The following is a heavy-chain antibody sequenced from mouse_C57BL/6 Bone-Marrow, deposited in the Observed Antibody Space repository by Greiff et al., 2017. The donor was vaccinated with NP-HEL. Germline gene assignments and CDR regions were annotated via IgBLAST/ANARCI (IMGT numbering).Heavy chain of an antibody. CDR2: INPSSGYT. J-gene: IGHJ1*03. CDR1: GYTFTSYW. D-gene: IGHD1-1*01. V-gene: IGHV1-7*01. Sequence: VKLMESGAELAKPGASVKLSCKASGYTFTSYWMHWVKQRPGQGLEWIGYINPSSGYTKYNQKFKDKATLTADKSSSTAYMQLSSLTYEDSAVYYCARSTGAYYYGSSYTSYWYFDVWGTGTTVTVAS. CDR3: ARSTGAYYYGSSYTSYWYFDV.